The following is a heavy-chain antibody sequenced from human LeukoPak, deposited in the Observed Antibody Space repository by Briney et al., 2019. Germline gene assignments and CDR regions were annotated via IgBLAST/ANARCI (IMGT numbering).Heavy chain of an antibody. CDR2: IRSKTNSYAT. D-gene: IGHD1-1*01. V-gene: IGHV3-73*01. J-gene: IGHJ4*02. CDR1: GFTFSGSA. CDR3: TRYNVGFES. Sequence: WGSLRLSCAAPGFTFSGSAMHWVRQASGKGLEWVGRIRSKTNSYATSYAASVKGRFALSRDDSKNTAYLQMNSLKTEDTAVYYCTRYNVGFESWGQGTLVTVSS.